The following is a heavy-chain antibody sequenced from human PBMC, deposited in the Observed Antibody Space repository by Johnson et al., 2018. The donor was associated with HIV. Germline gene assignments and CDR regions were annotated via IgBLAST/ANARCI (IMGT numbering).Heavy chain of an antibody. J-gene: IGHJ3*02. Sequence: VQLVESGGGLVKPGGSLRLSCAASGFTFSNAWMSWVRQVPGKGLEWVGRIKSKTDGGTTDYAAPVKGRFTISRDDSKNTLYLQMNSLKTEDTAVYYCTTVRMSSAYAFDIWGQGTTVTVSS. CDR2: IKSKTDGGTT. D-gene: IGHD6-25*01. V-gene: IGHV3-15*01. CDR1: GFTFSNAW. CDR3: TTVRMSSAYAFDI.